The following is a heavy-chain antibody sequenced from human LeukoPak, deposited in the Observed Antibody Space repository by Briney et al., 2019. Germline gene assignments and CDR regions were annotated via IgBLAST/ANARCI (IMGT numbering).Heavy chain of an antibody. J-gene: IGHJ4*02. Sequence: ASVKVSCKASGYIFINNYIQWVRQAPGQGLEWVGMIYPRDGSTSYAQNFQGRVTVTRDTSTSTAYMELSSLRSEDTAVFYCARVGAPPADYWGPGILVTVSS. CDR3: ARVGAPPADY. CDR1: GYIFINNY. D-gene: IGHD3-16*01. V-gene: IGHV1-46*01. CDR2: IYPRDGST.